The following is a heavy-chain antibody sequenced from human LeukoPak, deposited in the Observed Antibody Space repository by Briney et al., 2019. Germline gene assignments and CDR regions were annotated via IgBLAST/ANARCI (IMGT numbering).Heavy chain of an antibody. D-gene: IGHD1-1*01. CDR2: ISDNGGST. CDR1: GFTFSSYW. CDR3: VKDNEAGGSPFDR. V-gene: IGHV3-64D*06. J-gene: IGHJ4*02. Sequence: GGSLRLSCAASGFTFSSYWMHWVRQAPGKGLEYVSRISDNGGSTYYADSVKGRFTISRDNSKNTLYLQMSSLRAVDTAVYYCVKDNEAGGSPFDRWGQGTLVTVSS.